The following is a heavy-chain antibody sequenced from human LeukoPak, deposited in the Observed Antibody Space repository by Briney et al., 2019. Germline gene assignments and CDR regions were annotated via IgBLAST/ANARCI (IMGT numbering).Heavy chain of an antibody. D-gene: IGHD5-12*01. V-gene: IGHV3-30-3*01. J-gene: IGHJ4*02. CDR1: GFTFSSYA. CDR3: ARDQEDIVATILFTFDY. Sequence: GRSLRLSCAASGFTFSSYAMHWVRQAPGKGLEWVAVISYDGSNKYYADSVKGRFTISRDNSKNTLYLQMNSLRAEDTAVYYCARDQEDIVATILFTFDYWGQGTLVTVSS. CDR2: ISYDGSNK.